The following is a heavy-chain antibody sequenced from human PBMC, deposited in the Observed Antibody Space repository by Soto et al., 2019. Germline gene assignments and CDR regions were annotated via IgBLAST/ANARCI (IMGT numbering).Heavy chain of an antibody. CDR3: ARVERGEWDGYYYYYMDV. CDR2: ISAYNGNT. V-gene: IGHV1-18*01. J-gene: IGHJ6*03. CDR1: GYTFTSYG. D-gene: IGHD1-1*01. Sequence: ASVKVSCKASGYTFTSYGISWVRQAPGQGLEWMGWISAYNGNTNYAQKLQGRVTMTTDTSTSTAYMELRSLRSDDTAVYYCARVERGEWDGYYYYYMDVWGKGTTVTVSS.